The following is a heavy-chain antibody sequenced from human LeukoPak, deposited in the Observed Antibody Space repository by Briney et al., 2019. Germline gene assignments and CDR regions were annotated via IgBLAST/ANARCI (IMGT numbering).Heavy chain of an antibody. V-gene: IGHV1-24*01. CDR2: FDPEDGET. J-gene: IGHJ3*02. D-gene: IGHD3-3*01. CDR3: ATVRTYYDFWSGFRPGYGGDAFDI. Sequence: GGSLRLSCAASGFTFSSYAMPWVRQAPGKGLEWMGGFDPEDGETIYAQKFQGRVTTTEDTSTDTAYMELSSLRSEDTAVYYCATVRTYYDFWSGFRPGYGGDAFDIWGQGTMVTVSS. CDR1: GFTFSSYA.